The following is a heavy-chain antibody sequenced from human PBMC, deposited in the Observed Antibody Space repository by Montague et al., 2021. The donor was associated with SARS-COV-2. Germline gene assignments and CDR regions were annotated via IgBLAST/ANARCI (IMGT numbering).Heavy chain of an antibody. CDR1: GDSISRSHYF. CDR2: IYFTGKT. V-gene: IGHV4-39*02. D-gene: IGHD1/OR15-1a*01. J-gene: IGHJ3*02. CDR3: ARWGLNNAFDI. Sequence: SETLSLTCSVSGDSISRSHYFWAWIRQPPGMGLEWIGSIYFTGKTYYXXSLKSRVTISIDTSKNHFSLRLSSVTAADSAVFYCARWGLNNAFDIWGLGTMLTISS.